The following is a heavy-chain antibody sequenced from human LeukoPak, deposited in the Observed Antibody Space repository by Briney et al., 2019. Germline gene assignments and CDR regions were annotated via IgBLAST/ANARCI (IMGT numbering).Heavy chain of an antibody. CDR2: INPNSGGT. CDR1: GYTFTGYY. J-gene: IGHJ6*02. Sequence: GASVKVSCKASGYTFTGYYMHWVRQAPGQGLEWMGWINPNSGGTNYAQKFQGWVTMTRDTSISTAYMELSRLRSDDTAVYYCARDYCSSTSCYLGPYYYYGMDVWGQGTTVTVSS. D-gene: IGHD2-2*01. V-gene: IGHV1-2*04. CDR3: ARDYCSSTSCYLGPYYYYGMDV.